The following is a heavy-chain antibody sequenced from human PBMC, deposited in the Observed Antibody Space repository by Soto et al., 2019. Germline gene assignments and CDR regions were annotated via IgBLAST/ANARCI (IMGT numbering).Heavy chain of an antibody. CDR1: GFTFSSYS. V-gene: IGHV3-48*02. CDR2: ISSSSSTI. D-gene: IGHD5-12*01. CDR3: ARGAYVDMATIPDY. J-gene: IGHJ4*02. Sequence: EVQLVESGGGLVQPGGSLRLSCAASGFTFSSYSMNWVRQAPGKGLEWVSYISSSSSTIYYADSVKGRFTISRDNAKNSLYLQMNSLRDEDTAVYYCARGAYVDMATIPDYWGQGTLVTVSA.